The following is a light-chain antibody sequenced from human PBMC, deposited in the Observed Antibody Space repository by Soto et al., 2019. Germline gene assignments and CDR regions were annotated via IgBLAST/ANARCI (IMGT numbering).Light chain of an antibody. CDR2: AAS. CDR1: QSISSY. V-gene: IGKV1-39*01. CDR3: QQSYGTQYT. Sequence: DIQMTQSPSSLSASVGDKVTITCRASQSISSYLNWFQQKPGTAPKLLIFAASTLHSGVPSTFSGSGSGTDFTLTISSLQPEDFATYYCQQSYGTQYTFGQGTKLEI. J-gene: IGKJ2*01.